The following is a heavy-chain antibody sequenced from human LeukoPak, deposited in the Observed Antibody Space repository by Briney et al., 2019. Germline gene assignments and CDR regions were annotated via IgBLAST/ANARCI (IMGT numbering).Heavy chain of an antibody. CDR2: ISGVGGST. Sequence: PGGSLRLSCAASGFTFDDYAMHWVRQAPGKGLEWVSLISGVGGSTYYADSVKGRFTISRDNSKNSLYLQMNSLRTEDHALYYCAKERLAYRPYYYYYYGMDVWGQGTTVTVSS. CDR1: GFTFDDYA. V-gene: IGHV3-43*02. J-gene: IGHJ6*02. D-gene: IGHD3-16*01. CDR3: AKERLAYRPYYYYYYGMDV.